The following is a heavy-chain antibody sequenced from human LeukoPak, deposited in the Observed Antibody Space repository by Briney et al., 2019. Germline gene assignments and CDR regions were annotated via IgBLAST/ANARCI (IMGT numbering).Heavy chain of an antibody. Sequence: GGSLRLSCAASGFTFSGSAMHWVRQASGKGLEWVGRIRSKANSYATAYAASVKGRFTISRDDSKNTAYLQMNSLKTEDTAVYYCTRPRDYGDYAWADPMDVWGKGTTVTVSS. V-gene: IGHV3-73*01. CDR2: IRSKANSYAT. D-gene: IGHD4-17*01. J-gene: IGHJ6*04. CDR3: TRPRDYGDYAWADPMDV. CDR1: GFTFSGSA.